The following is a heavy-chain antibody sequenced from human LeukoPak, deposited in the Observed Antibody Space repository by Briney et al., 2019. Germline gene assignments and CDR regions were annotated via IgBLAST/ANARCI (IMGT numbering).Heavy chain of an antibody. Sequence: GGSLRLSCAASGFTFTSYWMPWVRQAPGKGLAWVSRVNSDGSSTTYADSVKGRFTISRDNAKNTLYLQMNSLRAEDTAVYYCARGRYYGMDVWGQGTTVTVSS. J-gene: IGHJ6*02. V-gene: IGHV3-74*01. CDR2: VNSDGSST. CDR3: ARGRYYGMDV. CDR1: GFTFTSYW.